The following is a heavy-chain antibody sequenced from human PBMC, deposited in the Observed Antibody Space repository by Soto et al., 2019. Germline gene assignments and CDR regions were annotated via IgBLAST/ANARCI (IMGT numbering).Heavy chain of an antibody. CDR1: GGSFHGYY. CDR2: INHSGSV. V-gene: IGHV4-34*01. Sequence: KPAETLSLTCAVYGGSFHGYYCIFIRHPPFKWLEWIVEINHSGSVNFNPTFKSRVSISLDTSKNQMSLQLSSVSAADTAVYYCAKGPQAGYYDSGTFYSSVPWGQGTLVTVSS. D-gene: IGHD3-10*01. CDR3: AKGPQAGYYDSGTFYSSVP. J-gene: IGHJ5*02.